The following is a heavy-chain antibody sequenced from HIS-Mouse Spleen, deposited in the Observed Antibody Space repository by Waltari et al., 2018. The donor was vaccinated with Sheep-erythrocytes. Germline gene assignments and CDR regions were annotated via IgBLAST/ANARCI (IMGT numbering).Heavy chain of an antibody. CDR2: IGTAGDT. V-gene: IGHV3-13*01. Sequence: GSLRLSCAASGFTFSSYDMHWVRQATGKGLEWVSAIGTAGDTYYPGSVKGRFTISRENAKNSLYLQMNSLRAVDTAVYYCARGIANWDAFDIWGQGTMVTVSS. D-gene: IGHD7-27*01. CDR1: GFTFSSYD. CDR3: ARGIANWDAFDI. J-gene: IGHJ3*02.